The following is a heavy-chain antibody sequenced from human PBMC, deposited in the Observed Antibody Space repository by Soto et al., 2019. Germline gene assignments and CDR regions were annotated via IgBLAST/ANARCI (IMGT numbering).Heavy chain of an antibody. CDR2: ISYDGSNK. V-gene: IGHV3-30*18. J-gene: IGHJ6*02. CDR3: AKVKKYYYYGMDV. CDR1: GFTFSSYG. Sequence: GGSLRLSCAASGFTFSSYGMHWVRQAPGKGLEWVAVISYDGSNKYYADSVKGRFTISRDNSKNTLYLQMNSLRAEDTAVYYCAKVKKYYYYGMDVWGQGTTVTVSS.